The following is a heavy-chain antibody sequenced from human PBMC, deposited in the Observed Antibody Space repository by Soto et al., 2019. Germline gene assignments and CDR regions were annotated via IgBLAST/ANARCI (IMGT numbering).Heavy chain of an antibody. J-gene: IGHJ5*02. V-gene: IGHV1-18*01. Sequence: GASVKVSCKASGYTFTSYGISWVRQAPGQGLEWMGWISAYNGNTNYAQKLQGRVTMTTDTSTSTAYMERRSLRSDDTAVYYCARAPLRHYDFWSGYYSPNWFDPWGQGTLVTVSS. CDR1: GYTFTSYG. D-gene: IGHD3-3*01. CDR3: ARAPLRHYDFWSGYYSPNWFDP. CDR2: ISAYNGNT.